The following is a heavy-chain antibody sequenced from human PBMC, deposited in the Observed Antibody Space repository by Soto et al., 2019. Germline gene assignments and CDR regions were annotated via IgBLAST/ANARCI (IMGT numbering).Heavy chain of an antibody. CDR3: ARSSNPQIPAYDY. Sequence: GESLKISCKGSGYSFTSYWISWARQMPGKGLEWMGRIDPSDSYTNYSPSFQGHVTISADKSISTAYLQWSSLKASDTAMYYCARSSNPQIPAYDYWGQGTLVTVSS. V-gene: IGHV5-10-1*01. J-gene: IGHJ4*02. CDR1: GYSFTSYW. CDR2: IDPSDSYT. D-gene: IGHD3-10*01.